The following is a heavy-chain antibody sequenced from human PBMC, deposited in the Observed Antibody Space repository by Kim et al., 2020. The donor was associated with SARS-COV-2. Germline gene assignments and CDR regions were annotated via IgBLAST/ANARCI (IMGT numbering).Heavy chain of an antibody. CDR2: IHYTGTT. CDR3: ARLHDSGLADR. CDR1: GGSISGFY. D-gene: IGHD6-19*01. J-gene: IGHJ5*02. Sequence: SETLSITCTVSGGSISGFYWTWSRQAPGEGLEWVGYIHYTGTTRYNPSLESRLTMSIDTSKNQFSLRLSNVAAADTAVYYCARLHDSGLADRWGQGTLVTVSS. V-gene: IGHV4-59*01.